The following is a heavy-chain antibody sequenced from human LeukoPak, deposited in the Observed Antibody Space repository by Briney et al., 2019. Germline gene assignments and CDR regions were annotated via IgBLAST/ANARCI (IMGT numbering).Heavy chain of an antibody. V-gene: IGHV4-61*02. D-gene: IGHD6-13*01. CDR2: IYTSGST. CDR3: ARGGWPREVAAASRFDY. CDR1: GGSISSGSYY. Sequence: PSQTLSLTCTVSGGSISSGSYYWSWIRQPAGKGLEWIGRIYTSGSTNYNPSLKSRVTISVDTSKNQFSLKLSSVTAADTAVYYCARGGWPREVAAASRFDYWGQGTLVTVSS. J-gene: IGHJ4*02.